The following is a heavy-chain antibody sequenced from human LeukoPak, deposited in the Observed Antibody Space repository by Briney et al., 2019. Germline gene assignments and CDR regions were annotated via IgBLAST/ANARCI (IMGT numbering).Heavy chain of an antibody. CDR2: IKEDGSEK. J-gene: IGHJ5*02. Sequence: GGSLRLSCAASGFTFSNSWMSWVRQAPGKGLVWVANIKEDGSEKYYVDSVEGRFTISRDNAKNSLYLQMNSLGAEDTAVYYCARDESWGQGTLVTVSS. V-gene: IGHV3-7*03. CDR3: ARDES. CDR1: GFTFSNSW.